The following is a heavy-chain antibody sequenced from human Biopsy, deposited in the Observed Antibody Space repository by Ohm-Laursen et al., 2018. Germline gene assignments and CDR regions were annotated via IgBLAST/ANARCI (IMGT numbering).Heavy chain of an antibody. CDR2: IDQAGTT. CDR1: GKTFSDYQ. CDR3: GNEVHGRDY. D-gene: IGHD2-15*01. V-gene: IGHV4-34*08. J-gene: IGHJ4*02. Sequence: GTLSLTCAVFGKTFSDYQWSWIRQPPGKGLEWIGQIDQAGTTNYNPSLKSRVSISADASKYEFSLRLASVTAADTAVYLCGNEVHGRDYWGLGAQVTVSS.